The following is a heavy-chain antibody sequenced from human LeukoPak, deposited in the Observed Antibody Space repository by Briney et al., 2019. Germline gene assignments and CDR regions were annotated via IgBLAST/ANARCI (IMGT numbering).Heavy chain of an antibody. D-gene: IGHD5-18*01. CDR3: AREGLVQLWLNYGMDV. CDR1: GFTFSSYG. CDR2: IWYDGSNK. V-gene: IGHV3-33*01. Sequence: GGSLRLSCAASGFTFSSYGMHWVRQAPGKGLEWVAVIWYDGSNKYYADSVKGRFTISRDNSKNTLYLQMNSLRAEDTAVYYCAREGLVQLWLNYGMDVWGQGTTVTVSS. J-gene: IGHJ6*02.